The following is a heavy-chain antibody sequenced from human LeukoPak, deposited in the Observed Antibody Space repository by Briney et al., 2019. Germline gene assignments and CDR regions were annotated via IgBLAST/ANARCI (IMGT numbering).Heavy chain of an antibody. CDR1: GGTFSSYA. Sequence: ASVKVSCKASGGTFSSYAISWVRQAPGQGLEWMGGIIPIFGTANYAQKFQGRVTITADESTSTAYMELRSLRSEDTAVYYCARGTPTFNYYDSSPYYSFYFDYWGQGALVTVSS. V-gene: IGHV1-69*13. J-gene: IGHJ4*02. CDR2: IIPIFGTA. D-gene: IGHD3-22*01. CDR3: ARGTPTFNYYDSSPYYSFYFDY.